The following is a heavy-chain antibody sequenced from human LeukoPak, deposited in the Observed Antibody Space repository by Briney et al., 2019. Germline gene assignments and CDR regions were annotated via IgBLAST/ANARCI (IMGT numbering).Heavy chain of an antibody. V-gene: IGHV3-20*04. CDR1: GFTFDDYG. CDR2: INWNGGST. D-gene: IGHD3-22*01. Sequence: GGSLRLSCAASGFTFDDYGMSWVRQAPGKGLEWVSGINWNGGSTGYADSVEGRFTISRDNAKNSLYLQMNSLRAEDTALYYCARDGGYYDSSGQPDDYWGQGTLVTVSS. J-gene: IGHJ4*02. CDR3: ARDGGYYDSSGQPDDY.